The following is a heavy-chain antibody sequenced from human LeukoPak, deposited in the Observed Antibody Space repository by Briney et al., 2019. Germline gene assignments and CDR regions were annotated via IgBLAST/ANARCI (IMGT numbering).Heavy chain of an antibody. J-gene: IGHJ4*02. Sequence: GVTLRLSCVVSRFTFSIYWMHWVRQAPGQGLVGASRIRYDGSSAAYADSVKGRLTISRDNAKNTLYLQMNSLSAEDTAVYYCVRGTMNAIDQLDYWGQGTLVTVSS. CDR3: VRGTMNAIDQLDY. CDR2: IRYDGSSA. CDR1: RFTFSIYW. D-gene: IGHD1-1*01. V-gene: IGHV3-74*01.